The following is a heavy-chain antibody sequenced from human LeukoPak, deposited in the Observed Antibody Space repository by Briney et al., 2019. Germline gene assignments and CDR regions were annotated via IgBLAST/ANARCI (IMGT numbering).Heavy chain of an antibody. Sequence: GSLRLSCAASGFTFSSYWIHWVRQGPGKGLVWVSRINSDGSSTNYADSVKGRFTISRDNAKNTLYLQMNSLRAEDTAVYYCAPPTEPELNWGQGTLVTVSS. CDR2: INSDGSST. D-gene: IGHD1-7*01. J-gene: IGHJ4*02. CDR3: APPTEPELN. CDR1: GFTFSSYW. V-gene: IGHV3-74*01.